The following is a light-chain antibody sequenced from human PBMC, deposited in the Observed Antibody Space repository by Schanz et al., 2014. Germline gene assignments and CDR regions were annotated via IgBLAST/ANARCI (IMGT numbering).Light chain of an antibody. CDR2: EGS. Sequence: QSALTQPASVSGSPGQSITISCTGTSSDVGNYNLVSWYQQHPGKAPKLMIYEGSRRPSGVSNRFSGSKSGNTASLTISGLQAEDEADYYCSSYTSISTVVFGGGTKLTVL. CDR1: SSDVGNYNL. CDR3: SSYTSISTVV. J-gene: IGLJ2*01. V-gene: IGLV2-14*02.